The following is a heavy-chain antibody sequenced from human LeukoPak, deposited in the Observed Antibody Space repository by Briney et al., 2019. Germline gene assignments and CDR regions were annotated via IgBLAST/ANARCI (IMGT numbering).Heavy chain of an antibody. Sequence: GGSLRLSCAASGFTFSSYAMSWLRQAPGKGLEWVSSISGSYGTTYYADSVKGRFTISRDNSKNTLYLQMNSLRAEDTALYYWAKGNIADLPAPPSSWGKEPLVTASS. V-gene: IGHV3-23*01. CDR3: AKGNIADLPAPPSS. D-gene: IGHD2-2*01. CDR2: ISGSYGTT. CDR1: GFTFSSYA. J-gene: IGHJ5*02.